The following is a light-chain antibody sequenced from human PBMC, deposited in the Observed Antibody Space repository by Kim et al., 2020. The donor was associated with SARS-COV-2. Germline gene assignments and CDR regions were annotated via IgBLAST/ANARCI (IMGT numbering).Light chain of an antibody. CDR1: NIGSKN. CDR3: ELGDSTVV. CDR2: NDN. J-gene: IGLJ2*01. Sequence: SVALGQKATITCGGNNIGSKNVHGLQQRPGQAPGLGIYNDNNRPSGVPERFSGSNSGNTANLTISSAQAGDEANYYCELGDSTVVFGGGTQLTVL. V-gene: IGLV3-9*01.